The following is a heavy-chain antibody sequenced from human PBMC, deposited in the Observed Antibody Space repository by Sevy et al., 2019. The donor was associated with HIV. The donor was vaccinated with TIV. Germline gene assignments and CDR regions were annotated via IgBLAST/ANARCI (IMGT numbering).Heavy chain of an antibody. CDR1: GFTFSDYY. D-gene: IGHD2-2*01. J-gene: IGHJ4*02. V-gene: IGHV3-21*06. CDR3: ARDGGCSSTSCLLYFDS. CDR2: ISGRSSYM. Sequence: GGSLRLSCAASGFTFSDYYMNWVRQAPGKGLEGVSSISGRSSYMHYADSVRGRFTISRDNAKNSLYLQMNSLRVDDTAVYFCARDGGCSSTSCLLYFDSWGQGALVTVSS.